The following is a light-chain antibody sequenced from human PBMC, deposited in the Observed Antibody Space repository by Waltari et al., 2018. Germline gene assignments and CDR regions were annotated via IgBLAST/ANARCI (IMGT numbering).Light chain of an antibody. CDR2: GAA. V-gene: IGKV1-5*03. J-gene: IGKJ2*01. Sequence: DVQMTQAPSVRAASVGDRVTITFRASQRIRSGWAWDQQKPGKAGKVLSSGAASLESGVRSRCSGSGSGTVFTLTLSSLPPDDFAAYSCPQYITYWGTFGQGTPLAIQ. CDR3: PQYITYWGT. CDR1: QRIRSG.